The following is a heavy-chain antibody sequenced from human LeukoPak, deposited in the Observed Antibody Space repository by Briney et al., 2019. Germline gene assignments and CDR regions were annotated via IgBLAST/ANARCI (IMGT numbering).Heavy chain of an antibody. Sequence: GGSLRLSWPASGFTFSDYYMSWVPQAAGRGLEWVSSISGISTDIYYVDSVKGRFTISRDNAKNSVFLRINNLRAKDMAIYYCARRGYHDSSGYDYWGQGTLVTVSS. J-gene: IGHJ4*02. D-gene: IGHD3-22*01. V-gene: IGHV3-69-1*02. CDR3: ARRGYHDSSGYDY. CDR1: GFTFSDYY. CDR2: ISGISTDI.